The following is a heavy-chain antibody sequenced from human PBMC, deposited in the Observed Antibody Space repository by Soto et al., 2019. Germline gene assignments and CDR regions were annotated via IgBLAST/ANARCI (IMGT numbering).Heavy chain of an antibody. J-gene: IGHJ4*02. Sequence: GGSLRLSCAASGFTFSSYSMNWVRQAPGKGLEWVSSISSSSSYIYYADSVKGRFTISRDNAKNSLYLQMNSLRAEDTAVYYCARDRFPKYDFWSGYYTTDYWGQGTLVTVSS. D-gene: IGHD3-3*01. V-gene: IGHV3-21*01. CDR1: GFTFSSYS. CDR2: ISSSSSYI. CDR3: ARDRFPKYDFWSGYYTTDY.